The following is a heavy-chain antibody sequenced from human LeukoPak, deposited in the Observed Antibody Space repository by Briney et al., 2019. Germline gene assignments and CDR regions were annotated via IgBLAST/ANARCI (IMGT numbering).Heavy chain of an antibody. V-gene: IGHV4-39*07. J-gene: IGHJ4*02. CDR3: ARISDVVVTAIPLYYFDY. Sequence: SETLSLTCTVSGGSISSSSYYWGWIRQPPGKGLEWIGSIYYSGSTYYNPSLKSRVTISVDTSKNQFSLKLSSVTAADTAVYYCARISDVVVTAIPLYYFDYWGQGTLVTVSS. CDR1: GGSISSSSYY. CDR2: IYYSGST. D-gene: IGHD2-21*02.